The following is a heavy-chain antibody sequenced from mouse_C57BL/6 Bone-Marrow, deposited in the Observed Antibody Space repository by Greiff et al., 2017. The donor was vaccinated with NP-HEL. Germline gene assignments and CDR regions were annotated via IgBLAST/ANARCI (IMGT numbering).Heavy chain of an antibody. CDR3: TTPFITSLVATPDY. D-gene: IGHD1-1*01. CDR2: IDPENGDT. Sequence: VQLQQSGAELVRPGASVKLSCTASGFNIKDDYMHWVKQRPEQGLEWIGWIDPENGDTEYASKFQGKATITADTSSHTAYLPLSSLTSEDTAVYYFTTPFITSLVATPDYWGQGTTLTVSS. J-gene: IGHJ2*01. V-gene: IGHV14-4*01. CDR1: GFNIKDDY.